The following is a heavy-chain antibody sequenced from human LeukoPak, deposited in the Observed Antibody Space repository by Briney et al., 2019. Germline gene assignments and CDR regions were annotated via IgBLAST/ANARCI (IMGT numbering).Heavy chain of an antibody. V-gene: IGHV3-23*01. CDR2: IVGSDVHT. CDR3: AKYGVVLPPGSHIPHWFDF. Sequence: GSVRLSRAVGEVSFSNWGMTNVHQAPGKGLYCFSTIVGSDVHTYYTDSVNLRFTISRDISKITVYLKMSSLRGDDTAVYYCAKYGVVLPPGSHIPHWFDFWGQGTLVTVSS. J-gene: IGHJ5*01. CDR1: EVSFSNWG. D-gene: IGHD2-15*01.